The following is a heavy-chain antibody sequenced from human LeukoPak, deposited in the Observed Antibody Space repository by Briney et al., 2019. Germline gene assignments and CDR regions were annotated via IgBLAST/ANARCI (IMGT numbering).Heavy chain of an antibody. Sequence: ASVKVSCKVSGYTLTELSMHWVRQAPGKGLEWMGGFDPEDGETIYAQKFQGRVTITADKSTSTAYMELSSLRSEDTAVYYCARGEVRGVKKGYYFDYWGQGTLVTVSS. CDR2: FDPEDGET. J-gene: IGHJ4*02. V-gene: IGHV1-24*01. CDR3: ARGEVRGVKKGYYFDY. CDR1: GYTLTELS. D-gene: IGHD3-10*01.